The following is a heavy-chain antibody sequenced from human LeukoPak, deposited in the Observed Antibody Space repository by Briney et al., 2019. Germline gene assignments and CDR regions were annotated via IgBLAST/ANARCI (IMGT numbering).Heavy chain of an antibody. D-gene: IGHD3-16*01. CDR2: IGTSAGST. J-gene: IGHJ4*02. CDR1: GFTFSSSG. V-gene: IGHV3-23*01. CDR3: ASLTSH. Sequence: PGGSLRLSCAASGFTFSSSGMSWARQAPGKGLEWVSSIGTSAGSTYYADSVKGRFTISRDNSKNTLYLQMNTLRGEDTALYYCASLTSHWGQGTLVTVSP.